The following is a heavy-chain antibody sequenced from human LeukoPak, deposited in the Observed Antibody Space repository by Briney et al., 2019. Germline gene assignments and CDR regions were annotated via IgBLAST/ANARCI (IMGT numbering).Heavy chain of an antibody. CDR2: IRYDGGNK. CDR1: GFTFSSYG. J-gene: IGHJ4*02. D-gene: IGHD3-10*01. V-gene: IGHV3-30*02. CDR3: AKDTDKGNYYFDY. Sequence: GGSLRLSCAASGFTFSSYGMHWVRQAPGKGLEWVAFIRYDGGNKDYADSVKGRFTISRDNSKNTLYLQMNSLRAEDTAVYYCAKDTDKGNYYFDYWGQGTLVTVSS.